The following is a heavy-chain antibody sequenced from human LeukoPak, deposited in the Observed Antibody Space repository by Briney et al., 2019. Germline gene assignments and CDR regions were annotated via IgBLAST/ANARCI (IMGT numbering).Heavy chain of an antibody. V-gene: IGHV4-4*09. J-gene: IGHJ5*02. CDR1: GGSIRYYF. CDR2: IYTSGRT. CDR3: ARARRWLQHNWFDP. Sequence: SETLSLTCTVSGGSIRYYFWSWIRQPPGKGLEWIGCIYTSGRTNYNPSIKSRVTISVDTSKNQFSLKLSSVTAADTAVYYCARARRWLQHNWFDPWGQGTLVTVSS. D-gene: IGHD5-24*01.